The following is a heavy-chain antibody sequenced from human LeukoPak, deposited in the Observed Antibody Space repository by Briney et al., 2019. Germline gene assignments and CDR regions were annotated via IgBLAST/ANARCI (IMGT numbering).Heavy chain of an antibody. V-gene: IGHV3-11*04. D-gene: IGHD1-26*01. CDR2: ISSSSSTI. CDR1: GFTFSDYY. CDR3: ARDRGGSYSAIDY. Sequence: GGSLRLSCAASGFTFSDYYMRWLRQAPGKGLERVSYISSSSSTIYYADSVKGRFTISRDNAKNSLYLQMNSLRAEDTAVYYCARDRGGSYSAIDYWGQGTLVSVSS. J-gene: IGHJ4*02.